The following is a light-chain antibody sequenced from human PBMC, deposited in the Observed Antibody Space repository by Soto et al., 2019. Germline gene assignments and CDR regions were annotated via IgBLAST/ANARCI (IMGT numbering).Light chain of an antibody. CDR1: SSDVGGYNY. J-gene: IGLJ1*01. CDR2: DVS. Sequence: QSALTQPASVSGSPGQSITISCTGTSSDVGGYNYVSWYQHHPGKAPKLLIYDVSNRPSGISNRFSGSKSDNTASLTISGLLPDDEADYYCSSYTTSNTRQIVFGTGTKLTVL. CDR3: SSYTTSNTRQIV. V-gene: IGLV2-14*03.